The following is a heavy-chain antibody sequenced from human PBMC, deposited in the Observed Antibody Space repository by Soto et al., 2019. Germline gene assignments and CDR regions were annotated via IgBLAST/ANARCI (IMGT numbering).Heavy chain of an antibody. J-gene: IGHJ4*02. V-gene: IGHV1-69*01. CDR2: IIPIFGTA. CDR3: ARDGGRHSGGIDY. CDR1: GGTFSSYS. Sequence: QVQLVQSGAEVKKPGSSVKVSCKASGGTFSSYSINWVRQAPGQGLEWVGEIIPIFGTANYAQKFQGRVRITADESTSTAYMELSSLRSEDAAAYYCARDGGRHSGGIDYWGQGTLVTVSS. D-gene: IGHD1-26*01.